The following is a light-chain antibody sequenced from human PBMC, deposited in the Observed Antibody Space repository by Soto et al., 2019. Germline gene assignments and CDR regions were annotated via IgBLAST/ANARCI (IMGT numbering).Light chain of an antibody. CDR2: DAS. CDR1: QTVSSQ. J-gene: IGKJ1*01. V-gene: IGKV3-11*01. CDR3: QQRSSWLT. Sequence: LLTQSPATLSLSPGESATLSCRASQTVSSQLAWYQQKPGQAPRLLIYDASKRATGVPGRFSGSGSGTDFTLTISSLEPDDFGVYYCQQRSSWLTFGQGTKV.